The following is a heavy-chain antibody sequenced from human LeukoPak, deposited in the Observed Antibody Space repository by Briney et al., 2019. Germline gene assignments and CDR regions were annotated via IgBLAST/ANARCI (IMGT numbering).Heavy chain of an antibody. D-gene: IGHD1-26*01. Sequence: GGSLRLSCAASGFTFSDYYMSWIRQAPGKGLEWVSYISSSGSTIYYADSVKGRFTISRDSAKNSLYLQMNSLRAEDTAIYYCVRDRGTYRPIDYWGQGTLVTVSS. CDR3: VRDRGTYRPIDY. CDR2: ISSSGSTI. CDR1: GFTFSDYY. J-gene: IGHJ4*02. V-gene: IGHV3-11*01.